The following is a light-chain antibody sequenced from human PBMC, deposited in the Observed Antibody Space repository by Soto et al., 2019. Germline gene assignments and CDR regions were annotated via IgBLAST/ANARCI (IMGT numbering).Light chain of an antibody. CDR1: TSNIGSNT. V-gene: IGLV1-44*01. Sequence: QSVLTQPPSASGTPGQRVTISCSGTTSNIGSNTVSWYHHLPGTAPKLLIYSNDQRPSGVPDRCSGSKSGTSASLAISGLQSEDEADYYCAIWDLTLSAWVFGGGTKLTVL. CDR2: SND. J-gene: IGLJ3*02. CDR3: AIWDLTLSAWV.